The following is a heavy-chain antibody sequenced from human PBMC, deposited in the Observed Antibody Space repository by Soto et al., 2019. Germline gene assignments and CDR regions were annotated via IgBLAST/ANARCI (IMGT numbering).Heavy chain of an antibody. CDR2: ISGSGGST. J-gene: IGHJ4*02. V-gene: IGHV3-23*01. CDR1: GFTFSSYA. Sequence: GGSLRLSCAASGFTFSSYAMSWVRQAPGKGLEWVSAISGSGGSTYYADSVKGRFTISRDNSKNTLYRQMNSLRAEDTAVYYCAKARAYDILTGYYSVYFDYWGQGTLVTSPQ. D-gene: IGHD3-9*01. CDR3: AKARAYDILTGYYSVYFDY.